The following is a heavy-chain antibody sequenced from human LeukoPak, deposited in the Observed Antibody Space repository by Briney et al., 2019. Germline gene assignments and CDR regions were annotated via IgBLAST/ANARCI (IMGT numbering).Heavy chain of an antibody. CDR2: IRYDGSNK. J-gene: IGHJ5*02. D-gene: IGHD3-3*01. CDR1: GVTFSSYG. Sequence: GGSLRLSCAASGVTFSSYGMHWVRQAPGKGLEWVAFIRYDGSNKYYADSVKGRFTISRDNSKNTLYLHMNSLRAEDTAVYYCAKSASITILGGYNWFDPWGQGTLVTVSS. V-gene: IGHV3-30*02. CDR3: AKSASITILGGYNWFDP.